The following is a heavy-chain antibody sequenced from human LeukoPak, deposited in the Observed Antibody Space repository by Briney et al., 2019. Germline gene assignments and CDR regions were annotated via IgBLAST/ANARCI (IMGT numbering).Heavy chain of an antibody. V-gene: IGHV4-30-4*01. D-gene: IGHD2/OR15-2a*01. CDR3: AREGEALSYYFDY. Sequence: SQTLSLTCTVSGGSISSGDYYWSWIRQPPGKGLEWIGYIYYSGSTYYNPSLKSRVTISVDTSKNQFSLKLSSVTAADTAVYYCAREGEALSYYFDYWGQGTLVTVSS. CDR1: GGSISSGDYY. CDR2: IYYSGST. J-gene: IGHJ4*02.